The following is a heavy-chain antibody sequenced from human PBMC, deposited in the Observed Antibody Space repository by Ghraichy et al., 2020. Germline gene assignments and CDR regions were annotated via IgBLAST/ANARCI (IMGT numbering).Heavy chain of an antibody. CDR1: GGSISRYY. D-gene: IGHD3-22*01. V-gene: IGHV4-4*07. J-gene: IGHJ4*02. CDR3: ARDITYYHDSSDY. CDR2: IYNSGST. Sequence: SETLSLTCTVSGGSISRYYWSWIRQPAGKGLEWIGRIYNSGSTNYNPSLKSRVTMSVDTSKNQFSLKLSSVTAADTAVYYCARDITYYHDSSDYWGQGTLVTVSS.